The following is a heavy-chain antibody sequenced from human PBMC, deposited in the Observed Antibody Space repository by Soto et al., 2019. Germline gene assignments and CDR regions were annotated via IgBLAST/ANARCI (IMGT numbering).Heavy chain of an antibody. V-gene: IGHV3-21*01. CDR1: GFTLSRHT. J-gene: IGHJ3*02. D-gene: IGHD3-22*01. CDR2: IGSRTSDI. CDR3: VRDYYDTSGHPNTFDM. Sequence: PGGSLRLSCAASGFTLSRHTMNWVRQAPGKGLEWVSFIGSRTSDIYYADSVKGRFTISRDNAKNSLYLDLTRLRAEDTAVYFCVRDYYDTSGHPNTFDMWGQGTMVTVSS.